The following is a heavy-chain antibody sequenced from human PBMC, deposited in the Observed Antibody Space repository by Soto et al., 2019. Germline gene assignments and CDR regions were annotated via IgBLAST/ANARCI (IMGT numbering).Heavy chain of an antibody. CDR1: GFRFSNYV. CDR2: VSGSGETT. Sequence: VQLLESGGGLVQPGGSLRLSCAASGFRFSNYVMSWVRQPPGKGLEWLSAVSGSGETTYYADSVKGRFTISRDNSKNTLFLQMNSLRGEDTAVYYCAKDRLRVDVWVLGTTVTVSS. D-gene: IGHD2-15*01. J-gene: IGHJ6*02. CDR3: AKDRLRVDV. V-gene: IGHV3-23*01.